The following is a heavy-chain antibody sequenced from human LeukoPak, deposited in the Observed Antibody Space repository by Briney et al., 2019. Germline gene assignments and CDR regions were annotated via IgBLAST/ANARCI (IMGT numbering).Heavy chain of an antibody. CDR1: GFTFSNYG. CDR2: ISGSGGTT. Sequence: PGGSLRLSCAASGFTFSNYGMNWVRQAPGKGLEWVSGISGSGGTTYYADSVKGRFTISRDNSKNTLYLQMNSLRAEDTAVYYCAKDISWGSYISWGQGTLGTVST. CDR3: AKDISWGSYIS. D-gene: IGHD3-16*01. V-gene: IGHV3-23*01. J-gene: IGHJ4*02.